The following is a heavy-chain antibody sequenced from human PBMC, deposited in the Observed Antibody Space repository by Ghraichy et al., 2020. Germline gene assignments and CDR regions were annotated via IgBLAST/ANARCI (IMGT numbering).Heavy chain of an antibody. Sequence: ESLNISCAASGFTFSGAWLHWVRQAPGKGLVWVSRINSDGSGTNYADSVKGRFTISRDNAKNTLYLQMSSLKAEDTAVYYCARDWSYSMHYWGQGTLVIVSS. CDR3: ARDWSYSMHY. V-gene: IGHV3-74*01. CDR1: GFTFSGAW. D-gene: IGHD1-26*01. J-gene: IGHJ4*02. CDR2: INSDGSGT.